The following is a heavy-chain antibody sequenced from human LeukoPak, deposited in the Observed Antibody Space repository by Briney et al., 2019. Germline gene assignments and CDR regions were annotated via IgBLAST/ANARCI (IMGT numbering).Heavy chain of an antibody. D-gene: IGHD2-2*01. CDR2: ISGSGGST. CDR3: AKGTLDIVVVPAAPKVYYFDY. V-gene: IGHV3-23*01. J-gene: IGHJ4*02. CDR1: GFTFSSYA. Sequence: PGGSLRLSCAASGFTFSSYAMSWVRKAPGKGLEWVSAISGSGGSTYYADSVKGRFTISRDNSKNTLYLQMNSLRAEDTAVYYCAKGTLDIVVVPAAPKVYYFDYWGQGTLVTVSS.